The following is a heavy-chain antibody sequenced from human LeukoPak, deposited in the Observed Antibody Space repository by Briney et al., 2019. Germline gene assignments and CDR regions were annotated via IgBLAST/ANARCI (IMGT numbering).Heavy chain of an antibody. D-gene: IGHD2-2*01. V-gene: IGHV4-34*01. CDR2: INHSGST. J-gene: IGHJ4*02. Sequence: SETLSLTCAVYGGSFSGYYWSWIRQPPGKGLEWIGEINHSGSTNYNPSLKSRVTISVDTSKNQFSLKLSSVTAADTAVYYCARVVLWDIVVVPAAITRRFDYWGQGTLVTVSS. CDR1: GGSFSGYY. CDR3: ARVVLWDIVVVPAAITRRFDY.